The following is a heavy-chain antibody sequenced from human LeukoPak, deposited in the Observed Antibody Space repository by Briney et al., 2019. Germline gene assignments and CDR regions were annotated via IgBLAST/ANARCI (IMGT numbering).Heavy chain of an antibody. CDR2: IKQDGSEK. V-gene: IGHV3-7*01. CDR3: ARVQRGYSYNPLGYYYYYMDV. D-gene: IGHD5-18*01. CDR1: GFTFSNVA. J-gene: IGHJ6*03. Sequence: PGGSLRLSCAASGFTFSNVAMSWVRQAPGKGLEWVANIKQDGSEKYYVGSVKGRFTISRDNAKNSLYLQMNSLRAEDTAVYYCARVQRGYSYNPLGYYYYYMDVWGKGTTVTVSS.